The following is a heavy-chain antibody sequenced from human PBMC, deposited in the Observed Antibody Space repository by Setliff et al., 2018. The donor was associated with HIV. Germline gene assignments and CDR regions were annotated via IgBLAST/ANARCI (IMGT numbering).Heavy chain of an antibody. J-gene: IGHJ6*02. Sequence: GESLKISCRGSGYKFSDYWIGWVRQMPGKGLEWMGIIYPADSEVRYNPAFQGQVTISADKSISTAYLQWSGLRASDTAMYYCASSITVAGGRSFYYYAMDVWGQGTTVTVSS. CDR3: ASSITVAGGRSFYYYAMDV. CDR2: IYPADSEV. D-gene: IGHD1-20*01. V-gene: IGHV5-51*01. CDR1: GYKFSDYW.